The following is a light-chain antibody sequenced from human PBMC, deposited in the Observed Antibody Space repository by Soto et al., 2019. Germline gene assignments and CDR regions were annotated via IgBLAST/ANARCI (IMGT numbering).Light chain of an antibody. Sequence: DIQMTQSPSTLSASVGDRVTITCRANQSISTWLAWYQQEPGKAPKLLIYKASHLDSGVPSRFSGSGSGTEFTLTISSLQPDDFATYYCQRYNSYSRTFGQGTKVDIK. V-gene: IGKV1-5*03. CDR3: QRYNSYSRT. J-gene: IGKJ1*01. CDR2: KAS. CDR1: QSISTW.